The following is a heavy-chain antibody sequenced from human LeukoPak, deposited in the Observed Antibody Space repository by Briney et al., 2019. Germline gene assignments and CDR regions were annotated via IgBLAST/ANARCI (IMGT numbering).Heavy chain of an antibody. Sequence: GGSLRLSCVVSGFIFSSFGMHWVRQAPGKGLEWVAFISYDGSNKYHADSVKGRFTISRDNSKNTLYLQMNSLRAEDTAVYYCARDGQVVVAATPFDYWGQGTLVTVSS. D-gene: IGHD2-15*01. V-gene: IGHV3-30*03. CDR3: ARDGQVVVAATPFDY. CDR2: ISYDGSNK. CDR1: GFIFSSFG. J-gene: IGHJ4*02.